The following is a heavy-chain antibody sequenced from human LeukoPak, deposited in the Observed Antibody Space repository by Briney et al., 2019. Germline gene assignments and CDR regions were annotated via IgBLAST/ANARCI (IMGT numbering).Heavy chain of an antibody. V-gene: IGHV3-74*01. J-gene: IGHJ4*02. CDR1: GFTFSSYR. CDR3: ARDRYGGYESDY. Sequence: GGSLRLSCAASGFTFSSYRMHWVRQAPGKGLVWVSRINSHGSSTSYADSVKGRFTISRDNAKNSLYLQMHSLKAEDTAVYYCARDRYGGYESDYWGQGTLVIVSS. CDR2: INSHGSST. D-gene: IGHD5-12*01.